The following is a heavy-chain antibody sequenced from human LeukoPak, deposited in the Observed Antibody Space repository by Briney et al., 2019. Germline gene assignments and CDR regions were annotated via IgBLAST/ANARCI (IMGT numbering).Heavy chain of an antibody. CDR2: IHYSGTT. Sequence: SETLSLTCSVSGGSINSYYWSWIRQPPGKGLEWIGYIHYSGTTNYNPSLKSRVTISVDTSKNQFSLKLSSVTAADTAVYYCARCRFNPRAGGFDYWGQGTLVTVSS. V-gene: IGHV4-59*08. J-gene: IGHJ4*02. D-gene: IGHD3-10*01. CDR1: GGSINSYY. CDR3: ARCRFNPRAGGFDY.